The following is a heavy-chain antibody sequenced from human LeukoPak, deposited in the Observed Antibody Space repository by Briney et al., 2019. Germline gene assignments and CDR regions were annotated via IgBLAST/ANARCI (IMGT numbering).Heavy chain of an antibody. CDR3: ARDGVWSGVVGANPAFDY. D-gene: IGHD1-26*01. Sequence: GASVKVSCKASGYTFTGYYMHWVRQAPGQGLEWMGWINPNSGGTNYAQKFQGRVAMTRDTSISTAYMELSRLRSDDTAVYYCARDGVWSGVVGANPAFDYWGQGTLVTVSS. CDR1: GYTFTGYY. CDR2: INPNSGGT. V-gene: IGHV1-2*02. J-gene: IGHJ4*02.